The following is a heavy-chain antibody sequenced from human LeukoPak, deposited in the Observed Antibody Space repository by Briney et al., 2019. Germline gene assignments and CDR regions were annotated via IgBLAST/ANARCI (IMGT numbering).Heavy chain of an antibody. V-gene: IGHV4-39*01. D-gene: IGHD5-12*01. Sequence: LSETLSLTCTVSGGSISSSSYYWGWIRQPPGKGLEWIGSIYYSGSTYYNPSLKSRVTISVDTSKNQFSLKLSSVTAADTAVYYCASGYSGYDSTAFDYWGQGTLVTVSS. CDR3: ASGYSGYDSTAFDY. CDR1: GGSISSSSYY. CDR2: IYYSGST. J-gene: IGHJ4*02.